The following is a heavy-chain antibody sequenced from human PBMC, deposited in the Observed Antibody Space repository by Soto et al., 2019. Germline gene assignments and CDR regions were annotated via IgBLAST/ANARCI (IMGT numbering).Heavy chain of an antibody. D-gene: IGHD6-13*01. CDR1: GLTFSTYG. CDR3: AIDGAAGAVMGV. CDR2: ISSGGEYL. J-gene: IGHJ6*02. V-gene: IGHV3-21*01. Sequence: EVQLVETGGGLVKPRGSLRLSCAASGLTFSTYGMNWVRQAPRKGLERVSSISSGGEYLDYADSLKGRLSISRDKAKNSPYLQLGSLRVEDTAVYCCAIDGAAGAVMGVWGQGTTVTVSS.